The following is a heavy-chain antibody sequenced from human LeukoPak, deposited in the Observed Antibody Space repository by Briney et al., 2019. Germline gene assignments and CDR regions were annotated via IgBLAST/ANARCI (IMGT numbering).Heavy chain of an antibody. V-gene: IGHV4-59*01. CDR2: IYYSGST. CDR3: ARGVSLLWFGDVRWFDP. CDR1: GGSISSYY. Sequence: SSETLSLTCTVSGGSISSYYWSWIRQPPGKGLEWIGCIYYSGSTNYNPSLKSRVTISVDTSKNQFSLKLSSVTAADTAVYYCARGVSLLWFGDVRWFDPWGQGTLVTVSS. D-gene: IGHD3-10*01. J-gene: IGHJ5*02.